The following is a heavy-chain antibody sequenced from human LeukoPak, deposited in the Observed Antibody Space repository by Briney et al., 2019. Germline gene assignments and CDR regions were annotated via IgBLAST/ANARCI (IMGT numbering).Heavy chain of an antibody. CDR3: ARVAAYYDILTGYYSNYYYGMDV. CDR2: INPNSGGT. J-gene: IGHJ6*02. D-gene: IGHD3-9*01. Sequence: ASVKVSCKASGYTFTDYYMHWVRQAPGQGLEWMGWINPNSGGTNYAQKFQGRVTMTRDTSISTVYMELSRLRSDDTAVYYCARVAAYYDILTGYYSNYYYGMDVWGQGTTVTVSS. CDR1: GYTFTDYY. V-gene: IGHV1-2*02.